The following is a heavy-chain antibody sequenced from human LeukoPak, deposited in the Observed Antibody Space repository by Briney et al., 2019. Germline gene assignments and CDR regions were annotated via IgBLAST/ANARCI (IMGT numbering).Heavy chain of an antibody. Sequence: GSLRLSCAASGFTVSSNYMSWVRQAPGKGLEWIGYIYYSGSTDYNPSLMSRVTMSVDPSKTQFSLKLRSVTAADTAVYYCARAVSGAFFLGYFDYWGQGTLVTVSS. CDR1: GFTVSSNY. CDR3: ARAVSGAFFLGYFDY. J-gene: IGHJ4*02. V-gene: IGHV4-59*02. D-gene: IGHD1-26*01. CDR2: IYYSGST.